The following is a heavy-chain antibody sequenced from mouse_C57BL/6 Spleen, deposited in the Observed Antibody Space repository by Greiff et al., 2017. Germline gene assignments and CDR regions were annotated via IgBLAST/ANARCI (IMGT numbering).Heavy chain of an antibody. CDR2: IDPSDSYT. J-gene: IGHJ4*01. CDR1: GYTFTSYW. CDR3: ARNLYPYYAMDY. Sequence: VQLQQPGAELVKPGASVKLSCKASGYTFTSYWMQWVKQRPGQGLAWIGEIDPSDSYTNYYQKFKGKATLTVDPSSSTAYLQLSSLTSEDSAVYYCARNLYPYYAMDYWGQGTSVTVSS. V-gene: IGHV1-50*01. D-gene: IGHD2-12*01.